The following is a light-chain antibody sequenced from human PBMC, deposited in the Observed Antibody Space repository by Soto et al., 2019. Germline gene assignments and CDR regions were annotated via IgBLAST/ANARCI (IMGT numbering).Light chain of an antibody. CDR3: QQYGSSPTT. Sequence: EIVLTQSPGTLSLSPGERATLSCRASQSVSSSYLAWYQQKPGQAPRLLIYDASNRATGIPDRFSGSGSGTDFTLTISRLEPEDFVVYYCQQYGSSPTTFGQGTRLEIK. CDR2: DAS. CDR1: QSVSSSY. V-gene: IGKV3-20*01. J-gene: IGKJ5*01.